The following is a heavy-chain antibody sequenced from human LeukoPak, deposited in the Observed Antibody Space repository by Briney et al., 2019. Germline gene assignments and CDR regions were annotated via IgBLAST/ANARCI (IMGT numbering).Heavy chain of an antibody. Sequence: SQTLSLTCTVSGGSISSGDYYWSWIRQPPGKGLEWIGYIYYSGSTYYNPSLKSRVTISVDTSKNQFSLKLSSVTAADTAVYYCARGVGYDFWSGYYPFSFDYWGQGTLVTVSS. CDR1: GGSISSGDYY. CDR2: IYYSGST. CDR3: ARGVGYDFWSGYYPFSFDY. V-gene: IGHV4-30-4*08. J-gene: IGHJ4*02. D-gene: IGHD3-3*01.